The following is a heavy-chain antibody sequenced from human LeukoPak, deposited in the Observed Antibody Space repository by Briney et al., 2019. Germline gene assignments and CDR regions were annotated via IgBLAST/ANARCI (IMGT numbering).Heavy chain of an antibody. J-gene: IGHJ4*02. D-gene: IGHD6-13*01. Sequence: PGGSLRLXCAAFGFTFSSYSMNWVRQAPGKGLEWVSSISSSSSYIYYADSVKGRFTISRDNAKNSLFLQMNSLSAEDTAVYYCARGAGYSSSWYFDYWGQGTLVTVSS. CDR1: GFTFSSYS. CDR3: ARGAGYSSSWYFDY. V-gene: IGHV3-21*01. CDR2: ISSSSSYI.